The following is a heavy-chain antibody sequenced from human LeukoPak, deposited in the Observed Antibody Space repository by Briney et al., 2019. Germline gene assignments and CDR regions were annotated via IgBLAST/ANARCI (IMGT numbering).Heavy chain of an antibody. CDR2: ISSSSSTI. V-gene: IGHV3-48*02. Sequence: GGSLRLSCAASGFTFSSYSMTWVRQAPGKGLEWVSYISSSSSTIYYADSVKGRFTISRDNAKNSLYLQMNSLRDEDTAVYYCARATSTYYYDSSGYYEDYWGQGTLVTVSS. CDR1: GFTFSSYS. CDR3: ARATSTYYYDSSGYYEDY. D-gene: IGHD3-22*01. J-gene: IGHJ4*02.